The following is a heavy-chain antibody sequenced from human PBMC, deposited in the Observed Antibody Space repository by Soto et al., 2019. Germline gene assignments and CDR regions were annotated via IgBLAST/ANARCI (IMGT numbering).Heavy chain of an antibody. Sequence: PGGSLRLSCAASGFTFSGYEMNWVRQSPGKGLEWVSYISSSGSTIYYADSVKGRFTISRDNAKNSLYLQMNSLRAEDTAVYYCASLIAAAGTEAFDIWGQGTMVTVSS. V-gene: IGHV3-48*03. CDR1: GFTFSGYE. CDR2: ISSSGSTI. J-gene: IGHJ3*02. CDR3: ASLIAAAGTEAFDI. D-gene: IGHD6-13*01.